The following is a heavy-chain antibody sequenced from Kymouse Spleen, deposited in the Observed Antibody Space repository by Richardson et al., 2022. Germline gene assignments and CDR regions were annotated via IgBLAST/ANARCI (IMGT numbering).Heavy chain of an antibody. CDR3: AREGIAAAYYYYYGMDV. CDR1: GGSFSGYY. Sequence: QVQLQQWGAGLLKPSETLSLTCAVYGGSFSGYYWSWIRQPPGKGLEWIGEINHSGSTNYNPSLKSRVTISVDTSKNQFSLKLSSVTAADTAVYYCAREGIAAAYYYYYGMDVWGQGTTVTVSS. D-gene: IGHD6-13*01. J-gene: IGHJ6*02. V-gene: IGHV4-34*01. CDR2: INHSGST.